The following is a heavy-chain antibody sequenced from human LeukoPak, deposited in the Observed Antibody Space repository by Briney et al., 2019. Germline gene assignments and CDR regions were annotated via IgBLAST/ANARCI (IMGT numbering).Heavy chain of an antibody. Sequence: SETLSLTCTVSGGSISSSSYYWGWIRQPPGKGLEWIGSIYYSGSTYYNPSLKSRVTISVDTSKNQFSLKLSSVTAADTAVYYCARQPDSSGYGFDHWGQGTLVTVSS. CDR1: GGSISSSSYY. D-gene: IGHD3-22*01. CDR2: IYYSGST. CDR3: ARQPDSSGYGFDH. J-gene: IGHJ4*02. V-gene: IGHV4-39*01.